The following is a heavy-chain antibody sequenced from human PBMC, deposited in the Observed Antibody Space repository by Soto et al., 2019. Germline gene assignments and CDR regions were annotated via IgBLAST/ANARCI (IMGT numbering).Heavy chain of an antibody. D-gene: IGHD5-18*01. J-gene: IGHJ4*02. Sequence: PSETLSLTCTVSSGSMSSYYWSWIRQSPGKGPEWIGYVYHSGTTNYNPSLQSRVTMSLDTSKNQFSLKLNAVTAADTAVYYCATRPHSYGVYYFDYWGQGTPVTVS. CDR1: SGSMSSYY. CDR3: ATRPHSYGVYYFDY. V-gene: IGHV4-59*01. CDR2: VYHSGTT.